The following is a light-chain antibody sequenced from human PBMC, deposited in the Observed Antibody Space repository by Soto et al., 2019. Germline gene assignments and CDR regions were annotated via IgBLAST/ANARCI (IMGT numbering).Light chain of an antibody. Sequence: QSVMTQPPSVSAAPGQRVTISCSGSSSNIGGNSVSWYQQIPGTAPKLLIYDDDKRPSGIPDRFSGSKSGTSATLGITGFQTGDEADHYCGSWDSSLSAYVFGPGTKVTVL. J-gene: IGLJ1*01. CDR1: SSNIGGNS. V-gene: IGLV1-51*01. CDR3: GSWDSSLSAYV. CDR2: DDD.